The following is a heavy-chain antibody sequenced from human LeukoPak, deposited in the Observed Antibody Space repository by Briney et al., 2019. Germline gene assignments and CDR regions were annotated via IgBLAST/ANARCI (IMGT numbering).Heavy chain of an antibody. V-gene: IGHV1-69*10. J-gene: IGHJ4*02. CDR3: AKSGYNRFDY. CDR1: GGTFSNNA. Sequence: GASVKVSCKASGGTFSNNAFSWVRQAPGKGLEWMGGIIPILGIVTYAQKFQGRVTITADKSAYTAYMELSSLTSEDTAVYYCAKSGYNRFDYWGQGTLVTVSS. D-gene: IGHD5-24*01. CDR2: IIPILGIV.